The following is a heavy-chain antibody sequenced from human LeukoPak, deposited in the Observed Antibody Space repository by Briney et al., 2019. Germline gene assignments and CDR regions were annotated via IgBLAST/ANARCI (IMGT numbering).Heavy chain of an antibody. J-gene: IGHJ3*01. Sequence: PGGSLRLSCSVSGFTFSSYSMNWVRQAPGKGLQWVSSISGGGSYIFYADSVEGRFSVSRDNAKNSVFLQMNSLRAEDTAVYYCARGLGDYDAFDVWGYGTRVTVAS. CDR2: ISGGGSYI. CDR3: ARGLGDYDAFDV. CDR1: GFTFSSYS. D-gene: IGHD4-17*01. V-gene: IGHV3-21*01.